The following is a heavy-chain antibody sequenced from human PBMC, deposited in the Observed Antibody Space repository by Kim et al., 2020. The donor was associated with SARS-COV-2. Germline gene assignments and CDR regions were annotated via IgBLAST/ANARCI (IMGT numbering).Heavy chain of an antibody. V-gene: IGHV1-18*01. CDR3: ARAYGSGGFDY. D-gene: IGHD3-10*01. CDR2: T. J-gene: IGHJ4*02. Sequence: TNYAQKRQGRVNMTTDTSTSTAYMELRSLRSDDTAVYYCARAYGSGGFDYWGQGTLVTVSS.